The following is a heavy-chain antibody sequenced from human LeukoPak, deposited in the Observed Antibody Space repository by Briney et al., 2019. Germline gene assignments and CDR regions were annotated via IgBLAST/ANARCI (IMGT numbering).Heavy chain of an antibody. CDR3: AKAPHPGSYYYGLDV. J-gene: IGHJ6*02. V-gene: IGHV3-9*01. Sequence: GGSLRLSCVASGFSFENYAIQCVRQVPGKDKEWVSGISWNSDTKGYADSVKGRFTISRDNAEDSVYLQMNSLRPEDTAFYYCAKAPHPGSYYYGLDVWGQGTAVTVSS. CDR2: ISWNSDTK. CDR1: GFSFENYA.